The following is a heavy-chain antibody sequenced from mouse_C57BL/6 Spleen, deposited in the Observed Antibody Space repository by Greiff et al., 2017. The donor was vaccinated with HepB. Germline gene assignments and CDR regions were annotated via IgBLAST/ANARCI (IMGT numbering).Heavy chain of an antibody. V-gene: IGHV1-80*01. CDR2: IYPGDGDT. CDR1: GYAFSSYW. Sequence: QVQLKHSGAELVKPGASVKISCKASGYAFSSYWMNWVKQRPGKGLEWIGQIYPGDGDTNYNGKFKGKATLTADKSSSTAYMQLSSLTSEDSAVYFCARGGTRYYFDYWGQGTTLTVSS. CDR3: ARGGTRYYFDY. D-gene: IGHD4-1*01. J-gene: IGHJ2*01.